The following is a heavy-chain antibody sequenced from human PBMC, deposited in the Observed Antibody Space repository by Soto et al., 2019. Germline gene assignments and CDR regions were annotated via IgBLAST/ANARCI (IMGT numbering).Heavy chain of an antibody. J-gene: IGHJ4*02. CDR2: INWDSGFI. Sequence: EVQLAESGGGLVQPGRSLRLSCAASGFTFDDYAMHWVRQAPGKGLEWVSNINWDSGFIDYADSVKGRFTISRDNAKNSLYLQMSSLRPEDTAFYYCVKDRGAGRRGAFDYWGQGTLVTVSS. CDR1: GFTFDDYA. CDR3: VKDRGAGRRGAFDY. D-gene: IGHD6-6*01. V-gene: IGHV3-9*01.